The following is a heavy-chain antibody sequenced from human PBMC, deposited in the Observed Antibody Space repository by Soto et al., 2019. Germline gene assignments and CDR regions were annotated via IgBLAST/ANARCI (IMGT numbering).Heavy chain of an antibody. CDR2: LYYSGNT. CDR1: GGSISRSSYS. J-gene: IGHJ5*02. V-gene: IGHV4-39*01. CDR3: ATRQGGSYNWFDP. Sequence: LSLTCTVSGGSISRSSYSWAWIRQPPGKGLEWIGTLYYSGNTYYNPSLKSRVTIPVDTSKNQFSLKLSSVTAADTAVYYCATRQGGSYNWFDPWGQGTLVTVSS. D-gene: IGHD2-15*01.